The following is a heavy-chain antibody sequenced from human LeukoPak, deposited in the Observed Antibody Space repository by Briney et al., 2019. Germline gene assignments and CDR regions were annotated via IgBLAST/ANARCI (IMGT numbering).Heavy chain of an antibody. CDR2: TYYRSKWFN. J-gene: IGHJ4*02. Sequence: SQTLSLTCAISGDSVSTNSAARNWIRQSPSRGLEWLARTYYRSKWFNDYAPSMKSRIAVNPDTSRNQLSLQLNSVSPEDTAVYYCAREATSSFDYWGQGTLVTVSS. CDR1: GDSVSTNSAA. V-gene: IGHV6-1*01. D-gene: IGHD2-2*01. CDR3: AREATSSFDY.